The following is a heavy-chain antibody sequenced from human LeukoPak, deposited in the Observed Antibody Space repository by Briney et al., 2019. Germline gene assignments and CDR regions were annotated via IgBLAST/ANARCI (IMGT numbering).Heavy chain of an antibody. CDR1: GGSISSSSYY. J-gene: IGHJ5*02. V-gene: IGHV4-39*07. CDR3: ARYDILTGSWFDP. Sequence: SETLSLTCTVSGGSISSSSYYWGWIRQPPGKGLEWIGSIYYSGSTYYNPSLKSRVTISVDTSKNQFSLKLSSVTAADTAVYYCARYDILTGSWFDPWGQGTLVTVSS. D-gene: IGHD3-9*01. CDR2: IYYSGST.